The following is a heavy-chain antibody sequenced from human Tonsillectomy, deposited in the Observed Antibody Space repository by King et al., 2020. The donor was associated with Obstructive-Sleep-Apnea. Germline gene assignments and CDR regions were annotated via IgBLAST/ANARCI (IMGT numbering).Heavy chain of an antibody. Sequence: QLQESGPGLVKPSETLSVTCTVANGSISSYYWSWVRQPAGQGLEWIGRIFTSGNTNYNPSLKSRLILSLDTSKNRFSLNLTSVTAADTAVYYCAREFSSTSGRGFDYWGQGTLVIVSS. V-gene: IGHV4-4*07. D-gene: IGHD2-2*01. CDR1: NGSISSYY. CDR2: IFTSGNT. CDR3: AREFSSTSGRGFDY. J-gene: IGHJ4*02.